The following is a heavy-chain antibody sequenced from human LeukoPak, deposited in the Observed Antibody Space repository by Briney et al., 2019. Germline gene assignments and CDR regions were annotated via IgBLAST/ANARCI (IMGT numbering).Heavy chain of an antibody. D-gene: IGHD3-3*01. CDR2: INSDGSST. CDR3: ARARTIFGVVITGYYHYMDV. J-gene: IGHJ6*03. CDR1: GFTFSSYW. V-gene: IGHV3-74*01. Sequence: GGSLRLSCAASGFTFSSYWMHWVRQAPGKGLVWVSRINSDGSSTSYADSVKGRFTISRDNAKNTLYLQMNSLRAEDTAVYYCARARTIFGVVITGYYHYMDVRGKGTTVTVSS.